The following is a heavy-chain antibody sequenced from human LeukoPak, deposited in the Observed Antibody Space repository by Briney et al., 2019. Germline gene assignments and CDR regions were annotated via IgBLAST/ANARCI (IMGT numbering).Heavy chain of an antibody. CDR2: IIPTLGIA. Sequence: GASVKVSCKASGGTFSSYAISWVRQAPGQGLEWMGRIIPTLGIANYAQKFQGRVTITADKSTSTAYMELSSLRSEDTAVYYCARSLEGSGSYSRDYWGQGTLVTVSS. V-gene: IGHV1-69*04. J-gene: IGHJ4*02. CDR1: GGTFSSYA. D-gene: IGHD3-10*01. CDR3: ARSLEGSGSYSRDY.